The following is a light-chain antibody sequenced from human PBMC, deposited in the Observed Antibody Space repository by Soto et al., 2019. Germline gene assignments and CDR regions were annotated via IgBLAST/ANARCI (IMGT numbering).Light chain of an antibody. CDR3: QSYDSSLSGWV. CDR1: SSNIGAGYD. CDR2: GNS. Sequence: QSVLTQPPSVSGAPRQRVTISCTGSSSNIGAGYDVHWYQQLPETAPKLLIYGNSNRPSGVPDRFSGSKSGTSSSLAITGLRAEDEADYYCQSYDSSLSGWVFGGGTKLTVL. J-gene: IGLJ3*02. V-gene: IGLV1-40*01.